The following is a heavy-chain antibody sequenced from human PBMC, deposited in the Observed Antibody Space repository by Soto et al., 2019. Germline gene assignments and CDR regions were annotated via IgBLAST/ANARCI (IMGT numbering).Heavy chain of an antibody. Sequence: QEQLVQSGAEVKKPGASVKVSCKTSGYTFSDYFIQWLRQAPGQGLEWMAWINPKTAATNYAKKFQDRVTLTSDTSFTTAYLELTRLRPDDTAIYYCARIKWGLDYYSGMDVWGQGTAVTVSS. J-gene: IGHJ6*02. D-gene: IGHD1-26*01. CDR1: GYTFSDYF. V-gene: IGHV1-2*02. CDR2: INPKTAAT. CDR3: ARIKWGLDYYSGMDV.